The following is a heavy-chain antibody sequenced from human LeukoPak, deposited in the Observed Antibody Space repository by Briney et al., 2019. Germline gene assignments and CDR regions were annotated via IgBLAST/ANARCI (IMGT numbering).Heavy chain of an antibody. J-gene: IGHJ4*02. CDR2: ISGSGGST. Sequence: PGGSLRLSCAASGFTFSSYAMSWVRQAPGKGLEWVSAISGSGGSTYYADSVKGRFTISRDNSKNTLHLQMNSLRAEDTAVYYCANNRYSTNYFDYWGQGTLVTVSS. D-gene: IGHD6-13*01. V-gene: IGHV3-23*01. CDR1: GFTFSSYA. CDR3: ANNRYSTNYFDY.